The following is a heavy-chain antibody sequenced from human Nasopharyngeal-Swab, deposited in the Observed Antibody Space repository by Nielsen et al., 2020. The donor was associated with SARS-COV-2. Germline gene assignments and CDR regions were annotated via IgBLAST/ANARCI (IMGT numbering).Heavy chain of an antibody. CDR2: IRYDGSTK. J-gene: IGHJ4*02. V-gene: IGHV3-33*01. Sequence: GECLKISCAASGFTFSSYGMHWVRQAPGKGLEWVAVIRYDGSTKYYADSVKGRFTISRDNSKNTLYLQMNSLRAEDTAVYYCAAAPSGDYGGYWGQGTLVTVSS. CDR1: GFTFSSYG. CDR3: AAAPSGDYGGY. D-gene: IGHD4-23*01.